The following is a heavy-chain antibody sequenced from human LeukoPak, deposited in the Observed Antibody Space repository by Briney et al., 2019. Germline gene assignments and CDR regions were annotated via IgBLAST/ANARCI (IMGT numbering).Heavy chain of an antibody. J-gene: IGHJ4*02. D-gene: IGHD1-26*01. Sequence: SETLSLTCTVSGGSISSSSYYWGWIRQPPGNGLEWIGSIYYSGSTYYNPSLKSRVTISVDTSKNQFSLKLSSVTAADTAVYYCARGLVRASGNYLYYWGQGTLVTVSS. CDR2: IYYSGST. CDR3: ARGLVRASGNYLYY. V-gene: IGHV4-39*07. CDR1: GGSISSSSYY.